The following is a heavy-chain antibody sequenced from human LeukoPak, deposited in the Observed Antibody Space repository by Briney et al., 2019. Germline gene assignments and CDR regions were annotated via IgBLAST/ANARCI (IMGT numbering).Heavy chain of an antibody. CDR3: ARGGYSYLFDY. J-gene: IGHJ4*02. D-gene: IGHD5-18*01. Sequence: SETLSLTCTVSGGSISSYYWSWIRRPPGKGLEWIGYIYYSGSTNYNPSLKSRVTMSVDTSKNQFSLKLSSVTAADTAVYYCARGGYSYLFDYWGQGTLVTVSS. CDR1: GGSISSYY. V-gene: IGHV4-59*12. CDR2: IYYSGST.